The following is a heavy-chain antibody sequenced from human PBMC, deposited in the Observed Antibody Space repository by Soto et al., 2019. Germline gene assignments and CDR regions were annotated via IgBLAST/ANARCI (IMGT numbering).Heavy chain of an antibody. CDR2: INHSGST. J-gene: IGHJ4*02. CDR3: VRDLGYRYVY. D-gene: IGHD5-18*01. V-gene: IGHV4-34*01. CDR1: GGSFSGYY. Sequence: SETLSLTCAVYGGSFSGYYWSWIRQPPGKGLEWIGEINHSGSTNYNPSLKSRVTISVDTSKNQFSLKLSSVTAADTAVYYCVRDLGYRYVYWGQGTLVTVS.